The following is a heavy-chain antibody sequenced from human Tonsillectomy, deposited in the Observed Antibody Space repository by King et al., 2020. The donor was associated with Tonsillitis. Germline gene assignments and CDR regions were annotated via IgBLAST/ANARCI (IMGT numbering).Heavy chain of an antibody. CDR2: IKEDGSEK. J-gene: IGHJ6*03. CDR1: GFTFSNYW. V-gene: IGHV3-7*03. Sequence: EVQLVESGGGLVQPGGSLRLSCAASGFTFSNYWMSWVRQAPGKGLEWVANIKEDGSEKYYVDSVKGRFTISRDNAKNSLYLQMNSLRAEDTAVYYCARDHYDYIWGCYRYKLYYMDVWGKGTTVTVSS. CDR3: ARDHYDYIWGCYRYKLYYMDV. D-gene: IGHD3-16*02.